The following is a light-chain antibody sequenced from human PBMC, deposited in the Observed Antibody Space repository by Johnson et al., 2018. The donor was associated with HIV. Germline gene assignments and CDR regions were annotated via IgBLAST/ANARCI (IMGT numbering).Light chain of an antibody. CDR3: GTWDSSLSGV. CDR2: ENI. J-gene: IGLJ1*01. Sequence: QSVLTQPPSVSAAPGQKVTIPCSGSSSNIGNNYASWYQQLPGTAPKLLIYENIKRPSGIPDRFSGSKSGTSATLGITGLQTGDEADYYCGTWDSSLSGVFGTGTKVTVL. V-gene: IGLV1-51*02. CDR1: SSNIGNNY.